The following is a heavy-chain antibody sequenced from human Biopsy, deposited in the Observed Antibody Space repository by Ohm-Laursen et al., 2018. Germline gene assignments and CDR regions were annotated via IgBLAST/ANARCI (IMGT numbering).Heavy chain of an antibody. CDR1: GLSIGTNY. V-gene: IGHV3-53*01. CDR3: ARTIMVGGVILNYFDY. CDR2: IFAGGGRT. D-gene: IGHD3-10*01. Sequence: GSLRLSCAASGLSIGTNYMTWVRQAPGKGLDWVSIIFAGGGRTYYADSVKGRFTISRDISENTVSPQMNSLRAEDTAVYYCARTIMVGGVILNYFDYWGQGTLVTVSS. J-gene: IGHJ4*02.